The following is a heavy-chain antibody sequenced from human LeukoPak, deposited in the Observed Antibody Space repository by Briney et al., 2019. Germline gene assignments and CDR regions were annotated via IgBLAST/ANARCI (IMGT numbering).Heavy chain of an antibody. CDR2: IYYSGSS. CDR1: GGSISSYY. Sequence: PSETLSLTCTVSGGSISSYYWSWIRQPPGKGLEWVGYIYYSGSSNYNPSLKSRVTISVDTSKNQFSLKLSSVTAADTAVYYCARTTYYYDRSGYSYYFDYWGQGTLGTVSS. CDR3: ARTTYYYDRSGYSYYFDY. J-gene: IGHJ4*02. V-gene: IGHV4-59*01. D-gene: IGHD3-22*01.